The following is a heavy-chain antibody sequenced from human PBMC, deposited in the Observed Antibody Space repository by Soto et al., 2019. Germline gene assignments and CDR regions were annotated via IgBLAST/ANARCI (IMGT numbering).Heavy chain of an antibody. CDR2: INGDGSSI. CDR3: AREILAVSGKIRWFDP. J-gene: IGHJ5*02. CDR1: GFTFTRHW. Sequence: EVQLVESGGGLVQPGGSLRLSCAASGFTFTRHWMHWVRQGPGKGPVWVSRINGDGSSISYADSVKGRFTVSRDNAKNTLYLQMNSLRAEDTAVYYCAREILAVSGKIRWFDPWGQGTLVTVSS. D-gene: IGHD6-19*01. V-gene: IGHV3-74*01.